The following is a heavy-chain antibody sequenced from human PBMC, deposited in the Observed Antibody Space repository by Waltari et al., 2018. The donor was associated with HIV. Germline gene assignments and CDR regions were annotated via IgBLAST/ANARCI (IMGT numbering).Heavy chain of an antibody. CDR3: AKEGIAGRPSVPDS. D-gene: IGHD6-6*01. J-gene: IGHJ4*02. Sequence: EVQRLESGGDLVSPGGSLSSSCAASGITLSGYALSWVRQDPGKGLEWVSVISGSGGSTYYADSVTCGFTISRDNSKNRLYLQMNSLRAEDTAVYYCAKEGIAGRPSVPDSWGQGTLVTVSS. V-gene: IGHV3-23*01. CDR1: GITLSGYA. CDR2: ISGSGGST.